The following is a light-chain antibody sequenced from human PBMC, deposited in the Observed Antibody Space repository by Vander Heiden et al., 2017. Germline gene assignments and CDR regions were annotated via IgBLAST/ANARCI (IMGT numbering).Light chain of an antibody. Sequence: AIQMTQSPSPLSASVGDRVTITCRASQGNRNDLGWYQQKPGKAPKLLIYAASSLQSGVPSRFSGSGSGTDFTLTISSLQPEDFATYYCRQDYNYPWTFGQGTKVEIK. CDR1: QGNRND. CDR2: AAS. J-gene: IGKJ1*01. V-gene: IGKV1-6*01. CDR3: RQDYNYPWT.